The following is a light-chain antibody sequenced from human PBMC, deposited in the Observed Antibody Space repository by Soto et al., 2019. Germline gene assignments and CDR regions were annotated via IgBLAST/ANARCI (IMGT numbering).Light chain of an antibody. J-gene: IGKJ4*01. Sequence: EIVLTQSPGTLYLSPGERATLYCRASESVSDNYLAWYQQRSGQAPRLVIYGASSRASAVPDRFSGSGSGADFTLTISRLEPEDFAVYYCQQYGSSPLTFGGGTKVEIK. V-gene: IGKV3-20*01. CDR2: GAS. CDR3: QQYGSSPLT. CDR1: ESVSDNY.